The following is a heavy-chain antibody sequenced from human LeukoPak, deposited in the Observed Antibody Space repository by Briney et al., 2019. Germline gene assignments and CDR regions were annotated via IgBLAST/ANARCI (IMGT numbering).Heavy chain of an antibody. CDR2: ISYDGTTD. CDR1: GFTFSIYA. D-gene: IGHD3-22*01. CDR3: ARPYDFYDITGSYYSVAY. J-gene: IGHJ4*02. V-gene: IGHV3-30*04. Sequence: GGSLRLSCAASGFTFSIYAMHWVRQAPGKGLEWVTLISYDGTTDYYADSVKGRFTISRDNSKNTLYLQMNSLRPEDTAVYYCARPYDFYDITGSYYSVAYWGQGTLVTVSS.